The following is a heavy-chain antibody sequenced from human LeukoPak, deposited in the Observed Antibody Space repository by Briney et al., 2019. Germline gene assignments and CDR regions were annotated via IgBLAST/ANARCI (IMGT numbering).Heavy chain of an antibody. CDR2: INPNSGGT. J-gene: IGHJ6*02. CDR1: GYTFTGYY. Sequence: ASVKVSCKASGYTFTGYYMHWVRQAPGQGLEWMGWINPNSGGTNYAQKFQGWVTMTRDTFISTAYMELSRLRSDDTAMYYCASTAQHYYYGMDVWGQGTTVTVSS. CDR3: ASTAQHYYYGMDV. V-gene: IGHV1-2*04.